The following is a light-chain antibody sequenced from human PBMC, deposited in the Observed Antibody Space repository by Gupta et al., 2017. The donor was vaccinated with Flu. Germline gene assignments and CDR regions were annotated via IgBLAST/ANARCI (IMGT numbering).Light chain of an antibody. CDR3: QQYNSYSPYS. Sequence: DIQMTQSPSTLSASVGDRVTITSRVSQSINDWLAWYQQKPGKAPKLLVFQASNLDTGVPSRFSGSGAGTEFTLTISSLHRDDFATYYCQQYNSYSPYSFGQGTKLEIK. J-gene: IGKJ2*03. CDR2: QAS. V-gene: IGKV1-5*03. CDR1: QSINDW.